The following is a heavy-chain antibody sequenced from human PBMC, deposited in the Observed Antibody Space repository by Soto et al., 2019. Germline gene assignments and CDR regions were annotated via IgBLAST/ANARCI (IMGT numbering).Heavy chain of an antibody. J-gene: IGHJ4*02. CDR2: IYYSGST. D-gene: IGHD6-6*01. V-gene: IGHV4-39*01. CDR3: ARHPIAARLYY. CDR1: GGSISSSSYY. Sequence: SETLSLTCTVSGGSISSSSYYWGWIRQPPGKGLEWIGSIYYSGSTYYNPSLKSRVTISVDTSKNQFSLKLSSVTAADTAVYYCARHPIAARLYYWGQGTLVTVSS.